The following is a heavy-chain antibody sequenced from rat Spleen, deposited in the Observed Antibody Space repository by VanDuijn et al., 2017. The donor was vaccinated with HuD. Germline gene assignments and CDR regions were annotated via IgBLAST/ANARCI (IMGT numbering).Heavy chain of an antibody. Sequence: EVQLVESGGGLVQPGRSMKLSCAASGFTFSNYDMAWVRQAPTKGLEWVASISYDGSSTYYRDSVKGRFTISRDNAKSTLYLQMDSLRSEETATYYCTTENYGGYSELGFDYWGQGVMVTVSS. V-gene: IGHV5-20*01. CDR3: TTENYGGYSELGFDY. J-gene: IGHJ2*01. CDR2: ISYDGSST. D-gene: IGHD1-11*01. CDR1: GFTFSNYD.